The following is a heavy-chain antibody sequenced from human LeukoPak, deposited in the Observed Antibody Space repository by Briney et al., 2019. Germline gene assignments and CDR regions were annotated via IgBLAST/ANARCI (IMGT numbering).Heavy chain of an antibody. Sequence: PGGSLSLSCAASGFTFDDYGMSWLGQAPGKGLEWVSGINWNGGSTGYADSVKGRFTISRDNAKHSLYLQMNSLRAEDTALYYCARATTVTIIGLGAFDIWGQGTMVTVSS. CDR1: GFTFDDYG. CDR2: INWNGGST. V-gene: IGHV3-20*04. J-gene: IGHJ3*02. CDR3: ARATTVTIIGLGAFDI. D-gene: IGHD4-17*01.